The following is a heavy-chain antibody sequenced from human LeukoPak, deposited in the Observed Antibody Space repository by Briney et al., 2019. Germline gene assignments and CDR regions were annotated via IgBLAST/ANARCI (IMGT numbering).Heavy chain of an antibody. CDR1: GGSINNYY. CDR2: IYYSGST. D-gene: IGHD4-17*01. CDR3: ARDYGDIPPDWYYDL. Sequence: PSETLSLTCTVSGGSINNYYWYWIRQPPGKGLEWIGYIYYSGSTNYNPSLKSRVTISVDTSKNQFSLKLRSVTAADTAVYYCARDYGDIPPDWYYDLWGRGTLVTVSS. J-gene: IGHJ2*01. V-gene: IGHV4-59*01.